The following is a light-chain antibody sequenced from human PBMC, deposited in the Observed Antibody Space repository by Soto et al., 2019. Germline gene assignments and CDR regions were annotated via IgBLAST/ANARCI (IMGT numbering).Light chain of an antibody. CDR1: SGHSSYA. V-gene: IGLV4-69*01. J-gene: IGLJ3*02. Sequence: QLVLTQSPSASASLGASVKLTCTLSSGHSSYAIAWHQQQPEKGPRYLMKLKSDGSHSKGDGIPDRFSGSSSGAERYLTISSLQSEDEDDYYCQTWGTGIRVFGGGTKLTVL. CDR3: QTWGTGIRV. CDR2: LKSDGSH.